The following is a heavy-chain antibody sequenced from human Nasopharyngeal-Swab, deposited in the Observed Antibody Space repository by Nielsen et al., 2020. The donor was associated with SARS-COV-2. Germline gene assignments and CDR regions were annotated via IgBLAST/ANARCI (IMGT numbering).Heavy chain of an antibody. CDR3: AKGLSGYCSGGSCYPDY. CDR1: GFTFSSYG. Sequence: GESLKISCAASGFTFSSYGMGWVRQAPGKGLEWVSAIYSGGSSTYYVDSVKGRFTISRDNSKNTLYLQMNSLRAEDTAVYYCAKGLSGYCSGGSCYPDYWGQGTLVTVSS. V-gene: IGHV3-23*03. J-gene: IGHJ4*02. CDR2: IYSGGSST. D-gene: IGHD2-15*01.